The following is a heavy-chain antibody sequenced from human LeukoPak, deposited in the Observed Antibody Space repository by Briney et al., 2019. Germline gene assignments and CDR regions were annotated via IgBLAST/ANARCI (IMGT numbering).Heavy chain of an antibody. Sequence: SQTLSPTCAISGDSVSSILTTWNWIRQSPSRGLEWLGRTYYRSKWLNDYEVSVKSRITINPDTSKNQFSLQLNSVTPEDTAVYYCARASSGRFDYWGQGTLVTVSS. CDR3: ARASSGRFDY. CDR1: GDSVSSILTT. CDR2: TYYRSKWLN. D-gene: IGHD1-26*01. J-gene: IGHJ4*02. V-gene: IGHV6-1*01.